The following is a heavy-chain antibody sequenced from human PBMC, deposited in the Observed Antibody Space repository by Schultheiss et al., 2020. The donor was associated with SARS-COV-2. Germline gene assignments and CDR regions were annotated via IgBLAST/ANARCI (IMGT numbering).Heavy chain of an antibody. CDR2: INSDGSST. V-gene: IGHV3-74*01. J-gene: IGHJ2*01. CDR3: AKTGPLGWYFDL. Sequence: GGSLRLSCAASGFTFSNYWMHWVLQAPGKGLAWVSRINSDGSSTSYADSVKGRFTISRDNAKNSLYLQMNSLRAEDTALYYCAKTGPLGWYFDLWGRGTLVTVSS. CDR1: GFTFSNYW.